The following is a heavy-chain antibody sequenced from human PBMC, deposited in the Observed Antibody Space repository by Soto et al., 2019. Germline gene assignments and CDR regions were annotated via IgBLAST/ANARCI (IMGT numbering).Heavy chain of an antibody. CDR3: ARTRVTYYYDRSAFDI. Sequence: QVQLVQSGAEVKKPGSSVKVSCKASGGTFSSYAISWVRQAPGQGLEWMGGIIPIFGTANYAQKFQGRVTITADESTSTTYMELSSLGSEDTAVYYCARTRVTYYYDRSAFDIWGQGTMVTVSS. CDR1: GGTFSSYA. D-gene: IGHD3-22*01. CDR2: IIPIFGTA. J-gene: IGHJ3*02. V-gene: IGHV1-69*01.